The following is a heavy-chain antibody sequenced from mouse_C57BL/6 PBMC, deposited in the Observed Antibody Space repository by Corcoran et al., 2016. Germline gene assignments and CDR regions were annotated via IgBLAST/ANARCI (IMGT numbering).Heavy chain of an antibody. CDR1: GYTFTDYY. V-gene: IGHV1-26*01. CDR3: DRSEYSNYYVDY. D-gene: IGHD2-5*01. Sequence: EVQLQQSGPELVKPGASVKISCKASGYTFTDYYMNWVKQSHGKSLEWIGDINPNNGGTGDNQKFKVKATLTVDKSSSTAYMELRSLTSEDSAVDYCDRSEYSNYYVDYWGKGTTRTVSS. J-gene: IGHJ2*01. CDR2: INPNNGGT.